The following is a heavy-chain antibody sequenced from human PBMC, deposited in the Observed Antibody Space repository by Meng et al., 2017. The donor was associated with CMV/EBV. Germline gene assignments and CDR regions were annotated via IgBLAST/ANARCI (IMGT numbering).Heavy chain of an antibody. D-gene: IGHD1-7*01. Sequence: ELRLGESGGGLIQPGGSLSISCAASWFTVSNNYMGWFRQAPGKGLEWVSLIYSEGTTDYADSVKGRFTISRDNSKNTLHLQMNSLRAEDTAVYYCARDGNYHGVWGQGTLVTVAS. CDR2: IYSEGTT. J-gene: IGHJ4*02. V-gene: IGHV3-53*01. CDR3: ARDGNYHGV. CDR1: WFTVSNNY.